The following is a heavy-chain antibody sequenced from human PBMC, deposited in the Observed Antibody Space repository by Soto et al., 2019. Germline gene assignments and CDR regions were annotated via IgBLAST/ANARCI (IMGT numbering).Heavy chain of an antibody. V-gene: IGHV3-48*01. J-gene: IGHJ5*02. Sequence: EVQLVESGGGLVQPGGSLRLSCAASGFTFSSYSMNWVRQAPGKGLERVSYISSSSSTIYYADSVKGRLTISRDNAKNSQYLQMNSLRAEDTAVYYCAREEGLLNWFAPWGQGTLVTVSS. CDR2: ISSSSSTI. D-gene: IGHD1-26*01. CDR1: GFTFSSYS. CDR3: AREEGLLNWFAP.